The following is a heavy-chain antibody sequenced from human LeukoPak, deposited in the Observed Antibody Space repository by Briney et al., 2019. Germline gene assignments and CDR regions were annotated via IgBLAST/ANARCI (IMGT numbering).Heavy chain of an antibody. CDR3: AKVLGGLWPGIDY. D-gene: IGHD2-15*01. CDR1: GFTFSTHS. J-gene: IGHJ4*02. V-gene: IGHV3-74*01. Sequence: GGSLRLSCTASGFTFSTHSMHWVRQAPGKGPVWVSRINSDGSSTRYADSVTGRFTISRDNAKNTVYLQMNSLRAEDTAVYYCAKVLGGLWPGIDYWGQGTVVTVSS. CDR2: INSDGSST.